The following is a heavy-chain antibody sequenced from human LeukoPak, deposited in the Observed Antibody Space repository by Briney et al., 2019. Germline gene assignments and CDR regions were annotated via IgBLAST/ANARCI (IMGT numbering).Heavy chain of an antibody. Sequence: GASVKVSCKASGYTFTSYDINWVRQATGQGLEWMGWMNPNSGNTGYAQKFQGRVTMTRNTSISTAYMELSSLRSEDTAVYYCARAPSRRGSGRNGENWFDPWGQGTLVTVSS. J-gene: IGHJ5*02. CDR2: MNPNSGNT. V-gene: IGHV1-8*01. CDR3: ARAPSRRGSGRNGENWFDP. CDR1: GYTFTSYD. D-gene: IGHD3-10*01.